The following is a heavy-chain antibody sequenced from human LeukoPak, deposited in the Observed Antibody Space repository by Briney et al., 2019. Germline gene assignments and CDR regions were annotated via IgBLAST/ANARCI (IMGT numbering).Heavy chain of an antibody. D-gene: IGHD6-19*01. CDR3: ARRRGWQFDP. J-gene: IGHJ5*02. Sequence: SETLSLTCTVSGGSISSYYWSWIRQPPGKELEWIDYIYYSGSTNYNPSLKSRVTISIDTSKNQFSLKVTSVTAADTAVYYCARRRGWQFDPWGQGTLVTVSS. CDR1: GGSISSYY. CDR2: IYYSGST. V-gene: IGHV4-59*01.